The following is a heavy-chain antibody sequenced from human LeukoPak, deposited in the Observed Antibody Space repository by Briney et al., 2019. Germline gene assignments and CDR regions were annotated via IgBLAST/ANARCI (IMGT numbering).Heavy chain of an antibody. V-gene: IGHV3-48*01. Sequence: PGGSLRLSCAASGFSFSSENMNWVRQAPGKGPEWISWITGSGSGIIYADSVKSRVTISRDNAKNSLFLQMNSVRVEDTAVYYCARDKDYGFTYWGQGTLVTVSS. D-gene: IGHD4-17*01. CDR3: ARDKDYGFTY. CDR1: GFSFSSEN. J-gene: IGHJ4*02. CDR2: ITGSGSGI.